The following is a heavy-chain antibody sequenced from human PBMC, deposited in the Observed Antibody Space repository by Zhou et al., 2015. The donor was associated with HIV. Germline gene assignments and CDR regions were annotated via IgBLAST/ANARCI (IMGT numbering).Heavy chain of an antibody. V-gene: IGHV1-18*01. J-gene: IGHJ3*02. Sequence: QVQLVQSGAEVKKPGASVKVSCKASGYTFTSYGISWVRQAPGQGLEWMGWISAYNGNTNYAQKLQGRVTMTTDTSTSTAYMELRSLRSDDTAVYYCARKRELLRLGYRGRDAFDYRGAKGQVVTVSS. CDR3: ARKRELLRLGYRGRDAFDYR. D-gene: IGHD1-26*01. CDR1: GYTFTSYG. CDR2: ISAYNGNT.